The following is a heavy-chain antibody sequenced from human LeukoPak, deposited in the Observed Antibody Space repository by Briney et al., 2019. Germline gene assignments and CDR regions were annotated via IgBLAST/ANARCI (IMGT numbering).Heavy chain of an antibody. V-gene: IGHV3-23*01. CDR1: RFSFNIYA. CDR2: IDRSGGST. Sequence: GDSLRLSCAASRFSFNIYAMSWVRQAPGKGLEWVAAIDRSGGSTFYADSVKGRFTISKDNSKNTLYLQINSLRVDDTAIYYCARGSHGEHDSWGQGTLVTVSS. J-gene: IGHJ5*01. CDR3: ARGSHGEHDS. D-gene: IGHD4-17*01.